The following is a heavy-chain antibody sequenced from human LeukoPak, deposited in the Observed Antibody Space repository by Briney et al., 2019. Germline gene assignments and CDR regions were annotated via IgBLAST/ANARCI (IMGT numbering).Heavy chain of an antibody. J-gene: IGHJ3*02. Sequence: GGSLRLSCATSGFSFSSHWMSWVRQAPGKGLEWVAHIKQDGTEKNSVDSVKGRFTISRDNAKNSLYLQMNSLRAEDTAVYYCARQGYDSSGPIDAFDIWGQGTMVTVSS. CDR3: ARQGYDSSGPIDAFDI. CDR2: IKQDGTEK. CDR1: GFSFSSHW. D-gene: IGHD3-22*01. V-gene: IGHV3-7*03.